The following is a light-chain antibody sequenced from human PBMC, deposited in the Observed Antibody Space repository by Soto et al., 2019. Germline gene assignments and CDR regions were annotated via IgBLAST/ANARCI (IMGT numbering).Light chain of an antibody. V-gene: IGLV4-60*03. CDR1: SGHSSYI. CDR2: LEGSGSY. J-gene: IGLJ2*01. Sequence: QPVLTQSSSASASLGSSVKLTCTLSSGHSSYIIAWHQQQPGKAPRYLMKLEGSGSYNKGSGVPDRFSGSSSGADRYLTISTLQSEDEADYYCETWDSNTVVFGGGTKVTAL. CDR3: ETWDSNTVV.